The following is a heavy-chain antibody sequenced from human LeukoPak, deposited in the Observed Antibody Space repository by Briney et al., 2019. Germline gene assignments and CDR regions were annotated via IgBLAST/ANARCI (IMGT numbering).Heavy chain of an antibody. CDR2: ISGSGGST. Sequence: GGSLRLSCAASGFTFSRYGMSWVRQAPGKGLEWASAISGSGGSTYYADSVKGRFTISRDNSKNTLYLQMNSLRAEDTAVYYCAKDGPGYCSSTSCSLDYWGQGTLVTVSS. J-gene: IGHJ4*02. V-gene: IGHV3-23*01. CDR1: GFTFSRYG. CDR3: AKDGPGYCSSTSCSLDY. D-gene: IGHD2-2*01.